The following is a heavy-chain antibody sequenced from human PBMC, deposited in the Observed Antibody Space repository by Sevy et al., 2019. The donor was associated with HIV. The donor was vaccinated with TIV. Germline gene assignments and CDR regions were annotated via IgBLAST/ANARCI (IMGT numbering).Heavy chain of an antibody. D-gene: IGHD3-3*01. V-gene: IGHV1-2*02. J-gene: IGHJ5*02. CDR1: GYTFIGYY. Sequence: ASVKVSCKASGYTFIGYYMHWVRQAPGQGLEWMGWINPYSGGTNYAQKFQVRVTMTRDTYISTAYMELSSLRSDDTAVYYCARDPEYYDFWSGYYTGWFDPWGQGTLVTVSS. CDR2: INPYSGGT. CDR3: ARDPEYYDFWSGYYTGWFDP.